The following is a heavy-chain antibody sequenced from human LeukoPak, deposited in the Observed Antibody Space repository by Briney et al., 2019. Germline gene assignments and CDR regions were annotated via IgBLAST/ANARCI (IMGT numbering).Heavy chain of an antibody. V-gene: IGHV3-53*01. J-gene: IGHJ4*02. CDR1: GFTVSSNY. CDR2: IYSGGST. D-gene: IGHD3-3*01. CDR3: VRSGYSEYYFDH. Sequence: GGSLRLSCAASGFTVSSNYMSWVRQAPGKGLEWVSVIYSGGSTYYADSVKGRFTISRDNSKNTLYLQMNSLRAEDTAVYYCVRSGYSEYYFDHWGQGTLVTVSS.